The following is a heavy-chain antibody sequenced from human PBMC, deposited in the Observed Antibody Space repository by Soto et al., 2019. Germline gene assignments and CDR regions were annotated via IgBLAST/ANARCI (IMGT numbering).Heavy chain of an antibody. V-gene: IGHV1-2*02. CDR1: GYTFSDYY. CDR2: INPNSGAT. CDR3: VRARDTGWSPTVDY. J-gene: IGHJ4*02. D-gene: IGHD6-19*01. Sequence: GASVKVSCKASGYTFSDYYMHWVRQAPGQGLEWMGWINPNSGATNYAQRFQGRVTMTTDTSMSTGYMELRSLRSEDMAMYYCVRARDTGWSPTVDYWGQGTLVTVSS.